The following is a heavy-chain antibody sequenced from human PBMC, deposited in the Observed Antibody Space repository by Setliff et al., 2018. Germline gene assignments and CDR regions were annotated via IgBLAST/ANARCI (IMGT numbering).Heavy chain of an antibody. CDR2: VDRSGNT. D-gene: IGHD3-22*01. CDR1: GDSISRSTYY. V-gene: IGHV4-39*01. Sequence: SETLSLTCTLSGDSISRSTYYWGWIRQSPGKGLDWIGTVDRSGNTFYNPSLRSRVTISVDTSKNQISLKLTSVSAADTAVYYCARLSGYYFDYWGQGTLVTVS. CDR3: ARLSGYYFDY. J-gene: IGHJ4*02.